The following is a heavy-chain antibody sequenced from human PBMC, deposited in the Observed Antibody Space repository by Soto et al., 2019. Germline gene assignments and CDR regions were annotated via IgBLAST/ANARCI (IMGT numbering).Heavy chain of an antibody. CDR1: GSTFSNYA. J-gene: IGHJ4*02. Sequence: GSLRLSCAASGSTFSNYAMNWVRQAPGKGLEWVSAISAGGSNTDYADSVKGRFTISSDNSKNTLYLQMSSLRAEDTAVYYCAKEYSTSFDYWGQGTLVTVSS. CDR3: AKEYSTSFDY. V-gene: IGHV3-23*01. CDR2: ISAGGSNT. D-gene: IGHD6-6*01.